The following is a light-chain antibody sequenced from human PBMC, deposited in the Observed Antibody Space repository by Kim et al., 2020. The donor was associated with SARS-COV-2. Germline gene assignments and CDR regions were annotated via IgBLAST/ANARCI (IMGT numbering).Light chain of an antibody. CDR1: SSDVGGYNY. CDR3: CSYAGSYTHVV. J-gene: IGLJ2*01. Sequence: QSALTQPRSVSGSPGQSVTISCTGTSSDVGGYNYVSWYQQHPGKAPKLMIYDVSKRPSGVPDRFSGSKSGNTASLTISGLQAEDEADYYCCSYAGSYTHVVFGRGTQLTVL. V-gene: IGLV2-11*01. CDR2: DVS.